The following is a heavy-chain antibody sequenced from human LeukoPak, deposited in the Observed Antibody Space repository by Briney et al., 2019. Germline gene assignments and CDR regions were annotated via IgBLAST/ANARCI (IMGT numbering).Heavy chain of an antibody. CDR2: INHSGST. CDR3: ARGSRWLPNYTDY. J-gene: IGHJ4*02. V-gene: IGHV4-34*01. CDR1: GGSFSGYY. Sequence: SETLSLTCAVYGGSFSGYYWSSIRQPPGKGLEWIGEINHSGSTNYNPSLKSRVTISVDTSKNQFSLKLSSVTAADTAVYYCARGSRWLPNYTDYWGQGTLVTVSS. D-gene: IGHD5-24*01.